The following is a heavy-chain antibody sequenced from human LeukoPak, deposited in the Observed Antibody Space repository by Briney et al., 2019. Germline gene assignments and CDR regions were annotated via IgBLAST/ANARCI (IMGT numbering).Heavy chain of an antibody. V-gene: IGHV4-59*08. CDR1: GGSLSPYY. D-gene: IGHD2-21*02. CDR3: ARVGLFVVVTAIRGQYYFDY. Sequence: PSETLSLTCAVSGGSLSPYYWSWIRQSPGKALEWIGYIYYSGSTNYNPSLKSRVTISVDTSKNQFSLKLSSVTAADTAVYYCARVGLFVVVTAIRGQYYFDYWGQGTLVTVSS. J-gene: IGHJ4*02. CDR2: IYYSGST.